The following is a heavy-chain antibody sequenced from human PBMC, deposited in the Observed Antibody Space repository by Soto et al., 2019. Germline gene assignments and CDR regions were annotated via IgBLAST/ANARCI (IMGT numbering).Heavy chain of an antibody. D-gene: IGHD1-1*01. V-gene: IGHV1-18*04. CDR2: ISPYNGTT. Sequence: ASVKVSCKASGYTFTTYGISWVRQAPGQGLEWMGWISPYNGTTKYAEKFQGEMTMTTDTATSTAYTDLRSLRSDDTAVYYCARDGERDTGLNFYYYLHGMDAWGQGTRVTVSS. CDR1: GYTFTTYG. CDR3: ARDGERDTGLNFYYYLHGMDA. J-gene: IGHJ6*02.